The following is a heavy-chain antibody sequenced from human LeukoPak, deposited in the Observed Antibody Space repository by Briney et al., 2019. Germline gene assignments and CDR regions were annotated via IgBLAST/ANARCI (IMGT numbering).Heavy chain of an antibody. Sequence: VASVKVSCKASGGTFSNYAISWVRQAPGQGLEWMGRIIPILGIANYAQKFQGRVTITADKSTSTAYMELSSLRSEDTAVYYCARVFYGSGSYSHFGDYWGQGTLVTVSS. J-gene: IGHJ4*02. CDR3: ARVFYGSGSYSHFGDY. V-gene: IGHV1-69*04. D-gene: IGHD3-10*01. CDR2: IIPILGIA. CDR1: GGTFSNYA.